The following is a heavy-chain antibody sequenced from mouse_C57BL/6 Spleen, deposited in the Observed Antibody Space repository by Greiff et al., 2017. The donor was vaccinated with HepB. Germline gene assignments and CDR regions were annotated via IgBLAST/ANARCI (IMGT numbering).Heavy chain of an antibody. V-gene: IGHV1-82*01. Sequence: QVQLQQSGPELVKPGASVKISCKASGYAFSSSWMNWVKQRPGKGLEWIGRIYPGDGDTNYNGKFKGKATLTADKSSSTAYMQLSSLTSEDSAVYCCAREVLRPNAMDYWGQGTSVTVSS. CDR3: AREVLRPNAMDY. CDR2: IYPGDGDT. D-gene: IGHD1-2*01. J-gene: IGHJ4*01. CDR1: GYAFSSSW.